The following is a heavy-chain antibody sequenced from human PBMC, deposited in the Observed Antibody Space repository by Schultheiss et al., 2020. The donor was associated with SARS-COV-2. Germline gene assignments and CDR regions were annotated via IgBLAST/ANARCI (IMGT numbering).Heavy chain of an antibody. CDR1: GFTFSTYN. V-gene: IGHV3-21*06. Sequence: GESLKISCAVSGFTFSTYNTNWVRQAPGKGLEWVSSISSRRTHIHYADSVKGRFTISRDNARNSLYLQMNSLRVDDTAVYYCARVAVPFLEWLLDQNGFYQDFYGMDVWGQGTTVTVSS. J-gene: IGHJ6*02. CDR3: ARVAVPFLEWLLDQNGFYQDFYGMDV. CDR2: ISSRRTHI. D-gene: IGHD3-3*01.